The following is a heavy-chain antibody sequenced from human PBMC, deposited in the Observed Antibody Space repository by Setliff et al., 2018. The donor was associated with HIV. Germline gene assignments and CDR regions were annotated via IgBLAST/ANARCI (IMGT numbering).Heavy chain of an antibody. CDR1: GGSISSSVYY. J-gene: IGHJ4*02. Sequence: PSETLSLTCTVSGGSISSSVYYWGWIRQPPGKGLEWIGNIYYSGSTYYNPSLKSRITISVDTSKNQFSLNLSSVTAADTAVYYCARRDNYGDYGGAYWGQGTLVTVSS. CDR2: IYYSGST. D-gene: IGHD4-17*01. CDR3: ARRDNYGDYGGAY. V-gene: IGHV4-39*01.